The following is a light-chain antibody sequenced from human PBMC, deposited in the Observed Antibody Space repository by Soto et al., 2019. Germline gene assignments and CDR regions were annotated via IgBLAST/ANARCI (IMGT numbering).Light chain of an antibody. V-gene: IGKV1-5*03. CDR3: QQYNYYSRT. J-gene: IGKJ1*01. Sequence: DIQMTQSPSTLSASVGDGVTITCRASQSISSWLAWYQQKPGKAPKLLIYKAASLESGVPSRFSGSGSGTEFTLTISSLQPDDFATYYCQQYNYYSRTFGQGTKVDIK. CDR1: QSISSW. CDR2: KAA.